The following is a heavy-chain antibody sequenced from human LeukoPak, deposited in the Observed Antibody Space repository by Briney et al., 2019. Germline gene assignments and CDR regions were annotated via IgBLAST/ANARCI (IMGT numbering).Heavy chain of an antibody. CDR3: ARHSGYDPGDY. V-gene: IGHV4-34*01. Sequence: SETLSLTCAVYGGSFSGYYWSWICQPPGKGLEWIGEINHSGSTNYNPSLKSRVTISVDTSKNQFSLKLSSVTAADTAVYYCARHSGYDPGDYWGQGTLVTVSS. CDR2: INHSGST. J-gene: IGHJ4*02. CDR1: GGSFSGYY. D-gene: IGHD5-12*01.